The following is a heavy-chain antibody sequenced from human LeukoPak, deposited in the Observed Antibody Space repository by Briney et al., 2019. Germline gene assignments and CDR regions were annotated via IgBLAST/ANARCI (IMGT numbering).Heavy chain of an antibody. J-gene: IGHJ4*02. CDR1: GFTFSSYS. V-gene: IGHV3-21*01. D-gene: IGHD1-14*01. CDR3: ARVISGWTPDY. CDR2: ISSSSSYI. Sequence: PGGSLRLSGAASGFTFSSYSMNWVRQAPGQGREWVSSISSSSSYIFYADSVKGRFTISRDNAKNSLYLQMNSLRAEDTAVYYCARVISGWTPDYWGQGTLVTVSS.